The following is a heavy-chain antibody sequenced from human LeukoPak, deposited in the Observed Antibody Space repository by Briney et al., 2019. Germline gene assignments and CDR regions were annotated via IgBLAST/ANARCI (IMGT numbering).Heavy chain of an antibody. D-gene: IGHD2-15*01. CDR1: GFTFSSYW. Sequence: GGSLRLSCAASGFTFSSYWMSWVRQAPGKGLEWVANIKQDGSEKYYVDSVKGRFTISRDNAKNSLYLQMNSLRAEDTAVYYCARVGYCSGGSCYVPFDYWGQGPLVTVSS. J-gene: IGHJ4*02. V-gene: IGHV3-7*03. CDR3: ARVGYCSGGSCYVPFDY. CDR2: IKQDGSEK.